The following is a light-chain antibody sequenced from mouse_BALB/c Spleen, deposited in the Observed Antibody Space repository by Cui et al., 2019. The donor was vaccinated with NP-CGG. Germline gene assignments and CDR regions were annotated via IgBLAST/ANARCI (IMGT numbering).Light chain of an antibody. J-gene: IGLJ1*01. CDR2: GAN. CDR3: ALWYSNHWV. CDR1: TGAVTTSNY. V-gene: IGLV1*01. Sequence: QSVLTKVSAPTTSPGETVTLTCRSSTGAVTTSNYANWVQEKPDHLFTGLIGGANNRVPGVPARFSGSLIGDKAALTITGAQTEDEAIYFCALWYSNHWVFGGGTKLTVL.